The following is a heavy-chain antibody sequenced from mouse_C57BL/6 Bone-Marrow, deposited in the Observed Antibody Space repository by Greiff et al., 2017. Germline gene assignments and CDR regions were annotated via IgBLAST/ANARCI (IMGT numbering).Heavy chain of an antibody. CDR1: GYSITSGYY. V-gene: IGHV3-6*01. D-gene: IGHD1-1*01. Sequence: ESGPGLVKPSQSLSLTCSVTGYSITSGYYWNWIRQFPGNKLEWMGYISYDGSNNYNPYLKNRISITRDTSKNQFFLKLNSLTTEDTATYYCARAGYYGSSFDYWGQGTTLTVSS. CDR3: ARAGYYGSSFDY. J-gene: IGHJ2*01. CDR2: ISYDGSN.